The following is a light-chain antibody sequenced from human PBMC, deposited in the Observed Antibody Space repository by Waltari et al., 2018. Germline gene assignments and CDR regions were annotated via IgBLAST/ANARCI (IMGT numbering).Light chain of an antibody. V-gene: IGKV4-1*01. CDR3: QQYYSAPIT. CDR1: QSVLYNSNNKNY. Sequence: DIVMTQSPDSLAVSLGERATINCKSSQSVLYNSNNKNYLAWYQQKPGPPPKLLIYWASTREFGVPDRFSGMGAGTDFTLTISSLQAEDVAVYYCQQYYSAPITFGQGTRLEIK. CDR2: WAS. J-gene: IGKJ5*01.